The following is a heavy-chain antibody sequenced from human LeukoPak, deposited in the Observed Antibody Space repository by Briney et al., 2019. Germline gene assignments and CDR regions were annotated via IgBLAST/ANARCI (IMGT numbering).Heavy chain of an antibody. CDR2: ISGSGGST. D-gene: IGHD4-17*01. CDR1: GFTFSSYA. J-gene: IGHJ4*02. V-gene: IGHV3-23*01. Sequence: PGRSLRLSCAASGFTFSSYAMSWVRQAPGKGLEWVSAISGSGGSTYYADSVKGRFTISRDNSKNTLYLQMNSLRAEDTAVYYCAKPLIDYGDPSFGYWGQGTLVTVSS. CDR3: AKPLIDYGDPSFGY.